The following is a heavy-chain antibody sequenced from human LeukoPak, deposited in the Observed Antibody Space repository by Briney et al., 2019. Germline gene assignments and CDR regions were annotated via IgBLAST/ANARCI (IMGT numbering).Heavy chain of an antibody. D-gene: IGHD3-22*01. Sequence: SETLSLTCAVYGGSFSGYYWSWIRQPPGKGLEWIGEINHSGSTNYNPSLKSRVTISVDTSKNQFSLKLSSVTAADTAVYYCARNYYDSSGYYDWGQGTLVIVSS. J-gene: IGHJ4*02. V-gene: IGHV4-34*01. CDR2: INHSGST. CDR3: ARNYYDSSGYYD. CDR1: GGSFSGYY.